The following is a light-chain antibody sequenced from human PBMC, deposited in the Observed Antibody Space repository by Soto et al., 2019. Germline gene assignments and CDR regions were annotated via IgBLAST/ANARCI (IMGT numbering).Light chain of an antibody. Sequence: EIVLTQSPATLSLSPGEGATLSWRASQSASTRHLAWYQQKPGQAPRLLIYSAFSRAAGIPDRFGGSGSETRCTRKVCRLEREEFAVYFWQQSGSSPTFGQGTKVDIK. V-gene: IGKV3-20*01. CDR1: QSASTRH. J-gene: IGKJ1*01. CDR2: SAF. CDR3: QQSGSSPT.